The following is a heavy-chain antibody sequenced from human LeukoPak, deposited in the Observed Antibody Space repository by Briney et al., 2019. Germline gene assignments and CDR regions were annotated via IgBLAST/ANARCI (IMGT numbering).Heavy chain of an antibody. CDR2: IYYSGST. V-gene: IGHV4-59*08. D-gene: IGHD6-13*01. CDR3: ARLRSSSSVSYYYYYGMDV. CDR1: GGSISSYY. Sequence: SETLSLTCTASGGSISSYYWSWIRQPPGKGLEWIGYIYYSGSTNYNPSLKSRVTISVDTSKNQFSLKLSSVTAADTAVYYCARLRSSSSVSYYYYYGMDVWGQGTTVTVSS. J-gene: IGHJ6*02.